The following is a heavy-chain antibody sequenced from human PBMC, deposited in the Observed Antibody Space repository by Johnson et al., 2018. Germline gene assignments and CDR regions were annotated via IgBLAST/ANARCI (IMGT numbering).Heavy chain of an antibody. J-gene: IGHJ6*02. D-gene: IGHD6-25*01. CDR2: IWYDGSNK. CDR3: ARGGRLGYYYGMDV. CDR1: GFTFSSYG. Sequence: VQLVETGGGVVQPGRSLRLSCAASGFTFSSYGMHWVRQAPGKGLEWVAVIWYDGSNKYYADSVKGRFTISRDNSKNTLYLQMNSLRAEDTAVYYWARGGRLGYYYGMDVWGQGTTVTVSS. V-gene: IGHV3-33*01.